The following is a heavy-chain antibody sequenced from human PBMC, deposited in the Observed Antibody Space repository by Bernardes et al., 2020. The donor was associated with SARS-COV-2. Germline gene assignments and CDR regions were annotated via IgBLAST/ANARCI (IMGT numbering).Heavy chain of an antibody. J-gene: IGHJ2*01. Sequence: VWSLILSCAASGFSFSSYWMSWVRQAPGKGLEWVANIKQDGSEKYYVDSVKGRFTISRDNAKNSLYLQMKSLRAEDTAVYYCARVSGSSWYFDLWGRGTLVTVSS. CDR1: GFSFSSYW. D-gene: IGHD6-13*01. CDR3: ARVSGSSWYFDL. CDR2: IKQDGSEK. V-gene: IGHV3-7*01.